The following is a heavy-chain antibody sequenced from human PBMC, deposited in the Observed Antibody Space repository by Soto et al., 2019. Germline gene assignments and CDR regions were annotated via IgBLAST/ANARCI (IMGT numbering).Heavy chain of an antibody. CDR1: GFTFSDYY. J-gene: IGHJ4*02. D-gene: IGHD4-17*01. Sequence: SGGSLRLSCAASGFTFSDYYIHWLRRAPGKGLEWISYISGNGEVIQYAASARGRFTISRDNAENSVYLEMESLRDEDTALYYCARDVDADFRTDFDYWGRGTLVTVSS. CDR3: ARDVDADFRTDFDY. V-gene: IGHV3-11*01. CDR2: ISGNGEVI.